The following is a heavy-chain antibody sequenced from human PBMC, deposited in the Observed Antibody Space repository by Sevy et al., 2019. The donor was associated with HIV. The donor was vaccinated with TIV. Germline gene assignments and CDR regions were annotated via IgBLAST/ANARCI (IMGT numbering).Heavy chain of an antibody. CDR1: GDSIRSSVHF. V-gene: IGHV4-39*01. CDR3: ARHCLHYFDNTGYGEAFDI. CDR2: IHHRGDS. J-gene: IGHJ3*02. D-gene: IGHD3-22*01. Sequence: SETLSLTCTVSGDSIRSSVHFWAWICQPPGKGLQWLGSIHHRGDSYYNPSLRSRVTISVDTSKNQVSLNLNSMTAADTAVYFCARHCLHYFDNTGYGEAFDIWGQGSLVTVSS.